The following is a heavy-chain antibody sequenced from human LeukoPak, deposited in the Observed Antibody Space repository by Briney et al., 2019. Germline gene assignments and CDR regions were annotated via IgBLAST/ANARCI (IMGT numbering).Heavy chain of an antibody. V-gene: IGHV1-46*01. D-gene: IGHD6-19*01. CDR1: GYTFTSYY. CDR2: INPSGGST. CDR3: AREAYSSGWFGLTFDP. Sequence: ASVTVSFTASGYTFTSYYMHWVRQAPGQGLEWMGIINPSGGSTSYAQKFQGRVTMTRDTSTSTVYMELSSLRSEDTAVYYCAREAYSSGWFGLTFDPWGQGTLVTVSS. J-gene: IGHJ5*02.